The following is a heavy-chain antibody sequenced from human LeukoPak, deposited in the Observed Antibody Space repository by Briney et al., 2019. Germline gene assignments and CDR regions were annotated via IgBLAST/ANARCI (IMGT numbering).Heavy chain of an antibody. CDR2: ISGSNSYI. CDR3: ARDGEMATITGYFDY. D-gene: IGHD5-24*01. J-gene: IGHJ4*02. Sequence: GGSLRLSCAASGFTFSSYSMNWVRQAPGKGLEWVSSISGSNSYIYYADSVKGRFTISRDNSKNTLYLQMNSLRAEDTAVYYCARDGEMATITGYFDYWGQGTLVTVSS. CDR1: GFTFSSYS. V-gene: IGHV3-21*01.